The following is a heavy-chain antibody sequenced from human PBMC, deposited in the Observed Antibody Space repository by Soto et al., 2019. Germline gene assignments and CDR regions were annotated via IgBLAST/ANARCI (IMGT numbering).Heavy chain of an antibody. CDR2: RKPNSGNT. CDR3: ARAHYYDGSGYYPNFDY. D-gene: IGHD3-22*01. CDR1: GYTCTSYD. J-gene: IGHJ4*02. V-gene: IGHV1-8*01. Sequence: QVQLVQSGAEVKKPGASVKVSCKASGYTCTSYDINWVRQATGQGLEWMGWRKPNSGNTGYAQKFQGRVTMTRNTSISTAYMELSSLRSEDTAVYYCARAHYYDGSGYYPNFDYWGQGTLVTVSS.